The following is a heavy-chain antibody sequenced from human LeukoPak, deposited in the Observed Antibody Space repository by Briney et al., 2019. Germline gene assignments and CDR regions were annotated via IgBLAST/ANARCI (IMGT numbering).Heavy chain of an antibody. D-gene: IGHD6-19*01. CDR3: ARGGIAVGFDY. Sequence: SETLSLTCTVSGGSISSYYWSWIRQPPGKGLERIGYIYYSGSTNYNPSLKSRVTISVDTSKNQFSLKLSSVTAADTAVYYCARGGIAVGFDYWGQGTLVTVSS. V-gene: IGHV4-59*01. J-gene: IGHJ4*02. CDR2: IYYSGST. CDR1: GGSISSYY.